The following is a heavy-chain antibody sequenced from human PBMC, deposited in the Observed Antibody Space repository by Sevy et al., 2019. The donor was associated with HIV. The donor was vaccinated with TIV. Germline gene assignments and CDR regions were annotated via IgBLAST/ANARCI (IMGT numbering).Heavy chain of an antibody. CDR2: IWYDGYNK. V-gene: IGHV3-33*01. CDR1: GFTFSSYG. CDR3: ARNLYNWNYGDY. Sequence: GGSLRLSCAASGFTFSSYGMHWVRQAPGKGLEWVAVIWYDGYNKYYADSVKGRFTVSRDSSENTLYLQMNSLRAEDTAVYYCARNLYNWNYGDYWGQGTLVTVSS. J-gene: IGHJ4*02. D-gene: IGHD1-20*01.